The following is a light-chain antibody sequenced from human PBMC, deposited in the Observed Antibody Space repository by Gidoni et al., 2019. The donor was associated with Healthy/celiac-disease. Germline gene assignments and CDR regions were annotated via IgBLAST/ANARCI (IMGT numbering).Light chain of an antibody. J-gene: IGKJ1*01. V-gene: IGKV4-1*01. CDR1: QSVLYSSHNKNY. Sequence: DIVMTQSPDSLAVSLGERATINCKSSQSVLYSSHNKNYLAWYQQKPGQPPKLLIYWASTRESGVPDRFSGSGSGTDFTLTISSLQAEDVAVYYCQQYYSTPRGWTFGQGTKVEIK. CDR3: QQYYSTPRGWT. CDR2: WAS.